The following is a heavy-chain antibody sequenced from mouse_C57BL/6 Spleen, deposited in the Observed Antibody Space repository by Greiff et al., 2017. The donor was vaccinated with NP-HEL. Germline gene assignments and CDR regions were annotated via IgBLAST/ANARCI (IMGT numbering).Heavy chain of an antibody. V-gene: IGHV1-64*01. CDR3: ARRGSNYDYAMDY. CDR2: IHPNSGST. CDR1: GYTFTSYW. J-gene: IGHJ4*01. Sequence: VQLQQSGAELVKPGASVKLSCKASGYTFTSYWMHWVKQRPGQGLEWIGMIHPNSGSTNYNEKFKSKATLTVDKSSSTAYMQLSSLTSEDSAVYYCARRGSNYDYAMDYWGQGTSVTVSS. D-gene: IGHD2-5*01.